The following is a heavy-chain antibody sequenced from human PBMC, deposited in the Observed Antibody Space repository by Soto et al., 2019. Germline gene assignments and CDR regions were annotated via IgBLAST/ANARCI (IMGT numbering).Heavy chain of an antibody. CDR2: ISYDGSNK. V-gene: IGHV3-30*18. Sequence: GGSLRLSCAASGFTFSSYGMHWVRQAPGKGLEWVAVISYDGSNKYYADSVKGRFTISRDNSKNTLYLQMNSLRAEDTAVYYCAKDARPEKLLWFGENKVRYFDYWGQGTLVTVSS. J-gene: IGHJ4*02. CDR3: AKDARPEKLLWFGENKVRYFDY. D-gene: IGHD3-10*01. CDR1: GFTFSSYG.